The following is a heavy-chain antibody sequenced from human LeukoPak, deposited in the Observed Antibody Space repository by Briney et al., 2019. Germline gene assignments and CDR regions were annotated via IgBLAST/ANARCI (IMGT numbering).Heavy chain of an antibody. CDR1: GFTFSSYS. J-gene: IGHJ4*02. V-gene: IGHV3-21*01. Sequence: PGGSLRLSCAASGFTFSSYSMNWVRQAPGKGLEWVSSISSSSSYIYYADSVKGRFTISRDNAKNSLYLQMNTLRAEDTAVYYCARDRGYCSGGSRYSVPGYWGQGTLVTVSS. D-gene: IGHD2-15*01. CDR3: ARDRGYCSGGSRYSVPGY. CDR2: ISSSSSYI.